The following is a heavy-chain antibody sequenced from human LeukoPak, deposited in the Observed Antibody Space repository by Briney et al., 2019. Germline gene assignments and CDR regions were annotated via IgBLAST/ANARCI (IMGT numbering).Heavy chain of an antibody. J-gene: IGHJ5*02. CDR1: GGSISSYY. D-gene: IGHD6-13*01. Sequence: SETLSLTCTVSGGSISSYYWSWIRQPPGKGLEWIGYIYYSGSTNYNPSLKSRVTISVDTSKNQFSLKLSSVTAADTAVYYCARRDSSSWRNWFDPWGQGTLLTVSS. V-gene: IGHV4-59*08. CDR2: IYYSGST. CDR3: ARRDSSSWRNWFDP.